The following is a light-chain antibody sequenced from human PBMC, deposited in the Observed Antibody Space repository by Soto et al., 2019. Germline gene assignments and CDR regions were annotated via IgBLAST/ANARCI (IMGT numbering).Light chain of an antibody. Sequence: DIVMTHTPLSLPVTPGEPASISCGSSQSLLDSDDGNTYLDWYLQKPGQSPQLLIYTVSYRASGVPDRFSGSGSGTDFTLKISRVEAEDVGVYYCMQRIEFPLTFGGGTKVDIK. V-gene: IGKV2-40*01. CDR1: QSLLDSDDGNTY. CDR3: MQRIEFPLT. CDR2: TVS. J-gene: IGKJ4*01.